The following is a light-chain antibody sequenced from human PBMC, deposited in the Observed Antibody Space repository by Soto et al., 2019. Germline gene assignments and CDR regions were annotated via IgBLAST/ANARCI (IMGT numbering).Light chain of an antibody. CDR3: QQYGSSSWT. V-gene: IGKV3-20*01. Sequence: EIVLTQSPGTLSLSPGERATLSCRASQSVSSSYLAWYQQKPGQAPRLLIYGASSRATGIPDRFSGSGSGTDFTLTISRLEPEDFAGYYCQQYGSSSWTFGQGTKVGIK. CDR2: GAS. J-gene: IGKJ1*01. CDR1: QSVSSSY.